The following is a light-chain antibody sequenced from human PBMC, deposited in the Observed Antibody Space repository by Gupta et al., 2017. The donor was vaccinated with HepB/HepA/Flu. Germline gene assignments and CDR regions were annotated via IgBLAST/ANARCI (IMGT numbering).Light chain of an antibody. V-gene: IGKV4-1*01. CDR2: WAS. CDR3: QQYYSTPRT. CDR1: QSILYSSNNKNY. J-gene: IGKJ1*01. Sequence: DIVMTQSPDSLAVSLGERATINYKSSQSILYSSNNKNYLAWYQQKPGQPPKPLIYWASSRESGVPDRVSGSGSGTDFTLTITSLQAEDVAIYYCQQYYSTPRTFGQGTKVEIK.